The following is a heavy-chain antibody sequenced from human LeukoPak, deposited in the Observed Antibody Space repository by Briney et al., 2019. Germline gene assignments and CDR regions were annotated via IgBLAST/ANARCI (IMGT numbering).Heavy chain of an antibody. D-gene: IGHD3-22*01. V-gene: IGHV3-9*03. CDR1: GFTFDDYA. CDR2: ISWNSGSI. Sequence: GGSLRLSCAASGFTFDDYAMHWVRQAPGKGLEWVSGISWNSGSIGYADSVKGRFTISRDNAKNPLYLQMNSLRAEDMALYYCTKDSAADYDSSGNNAFDIWGQGTMVTVSS. J-gene: IGHJ3*02. CDR3: TKDSAADYDSSGNNAFDI.